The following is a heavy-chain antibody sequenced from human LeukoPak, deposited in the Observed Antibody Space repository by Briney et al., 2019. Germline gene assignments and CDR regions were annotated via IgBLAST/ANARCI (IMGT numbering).Heavy chain of an antibody. V-gene: IGHV3-23*01. Sequence: PGGSLRLSCAASGFTFSSYAMSWVRQAPGKGLEWVSAISGSGGSTYYAGSVKGRFTISRDNSKNTLYLQMNSLRAEDTAVYYCAKGGYSYEIYFDYWGQGTLVTVSS. D-gene: IGHD5-18*01. CDR3: AKGGYSYEIYFDY. CDR1: GFTFSSYA. J-gene: IGHJ4*02. CDR2: ISGSGGST.